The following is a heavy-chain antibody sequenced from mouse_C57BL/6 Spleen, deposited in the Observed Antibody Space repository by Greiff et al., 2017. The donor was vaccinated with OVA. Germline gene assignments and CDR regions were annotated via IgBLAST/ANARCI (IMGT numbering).Heavy chain of an antibody. CDR2: IYPGDGDT. J-gene: IGHJ2*01. Sequence: QVQLKESGAELVKPGASVKISCTASGYAFSSYWMNWVKQRPGKGLEWIGQIYPGDGDTNYNGKFKGKATLTADKSSSTAYMQLSRLTSEDSAVYFCARHYYGSSEVDYWGQGTTLTVSS. D-gene: IGHD1-1*01. CDR3: ARHYYGSSEVDY. V-gene: IGHV1-80*01. CDR1: GYAFSSYW.